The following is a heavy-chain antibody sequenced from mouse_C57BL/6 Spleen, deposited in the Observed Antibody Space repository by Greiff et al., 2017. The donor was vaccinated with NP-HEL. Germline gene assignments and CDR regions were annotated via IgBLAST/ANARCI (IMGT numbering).Heavy chain of an antibody. CDR2: IHPNSGST. Sequence: QVQLQQPGAELVKPGASVKLSCKASGYTFTSYWMHWVKQRPGQGLEWIGMIHPNSGSTNYNEKFKSKATLTVDKSSSTAYMQLSGLTSEDSAVYYCAPYYYGSSYGFAYWGQGTLVTVSA. J-gene: IGHJ3*01. V-gene: IGHV1-64*01. CDR3: APYYYGSSYGFAY. CDR1: GYTFTSYW. D-gene: IGHD1-1*01.